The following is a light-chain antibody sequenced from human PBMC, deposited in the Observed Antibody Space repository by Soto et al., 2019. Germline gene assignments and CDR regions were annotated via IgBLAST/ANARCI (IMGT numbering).Light chain of an antibody. J-gene: IGKJ1*01. CDR1: QSLIYSNGNTY. Sequence: TQSPLSLSVTLGQPASISCRSSQSLIYSNGNTYLNWYQHKPGKAPKLLIYTASTLQTGVPSRFSGSGSGTDFTLTISDLQPEDSATYYCQQSYNTPRTFGQGTKVDIK. V-gene: IGKV1-39*01. CDR3: QQSYNTPRT. CDR2: TAS.